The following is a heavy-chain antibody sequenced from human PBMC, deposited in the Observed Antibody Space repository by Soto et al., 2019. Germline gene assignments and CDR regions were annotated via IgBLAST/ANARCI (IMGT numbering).Heavy chain of an antibody. Sequence: EVQLVESGGGLVKPGGSLRLSCAASGFTFSSYSMNWVRQAPGKGLEWVSSISSSSSYIYYADSVKGRFTISRDNAKNSLYLQMKSLRAEDTAVYYCARDHGLSSYAFDIWGQGTMVTVSS. J-gene: IGHJ3*02. V-gene: IGHV3-21*01. CDR2: ISSSSSYI. CDR1: GFTFSSYS. D-gene: IGHD2-15*01. CDR3: ARDHGLSSYAFDI.